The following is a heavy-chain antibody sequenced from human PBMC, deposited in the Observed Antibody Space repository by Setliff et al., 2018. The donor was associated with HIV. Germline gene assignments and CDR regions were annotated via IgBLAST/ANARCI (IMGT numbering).Heavy chain of an antibody. Sequence: ASVKVSCKASGYTFSRYGISWVRQAPGQGLEWMGWISPYNGNRNYAQKLQGRVTMAADTSTSTAYIEVRSLRFDDTAVYYCARGGVREPPSNTLYYGMDVWGQATTVTVSS. CDR3: ARGGVREPPSNTLYYGMDV. CDR1: GYTFSRYG. J-gene: IGHJ6*02. D-gene: IGHD1-1*01. CDR2: ISPYNGNR. V-gene: IGHV1-18*01.